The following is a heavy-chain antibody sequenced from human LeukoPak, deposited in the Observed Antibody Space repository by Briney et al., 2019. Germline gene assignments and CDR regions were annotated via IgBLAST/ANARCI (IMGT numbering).Heavy chain of an antibody. D-gene: IGHD6-13*01. V-gene: IGHV4-30-4*01. Sequence: SETLSLTCTVSGGSISSGDYYWSWIRQPPGKGLEWIVYIYYSGSTYYNPSLKSRVTISVDTSKNQFSLKLSSVTAADTAVYYRASSLQDFIAAAGTGYFDYWGQGTLVTVSS. CDR3: ASSLQDFIAAAGTGYFDY. CDR2: IYYSGST. J-gene: IGHJ4*02. CDR1: GGSISSGDYY.